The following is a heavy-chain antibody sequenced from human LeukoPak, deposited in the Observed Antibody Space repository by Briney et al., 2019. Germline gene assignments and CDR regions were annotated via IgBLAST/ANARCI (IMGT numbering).Heavy chain of an antibody. D-gene: IGHD2-8*01. V-gene: IGHV1-2*04. CDR3: ARDFLGRTNGGSNYFGMDV. CDR1: GYTFTDYF. Sequence: ASVKVSCKSSGYTFTDYFLHWVRQAPGQGLEWMGCINLHTGGAHYAQKFQDWVSLTRDTSIDTAFMELSSLRSDATATYYCARDFLGRTNGGSNYFGMDVWGQGTTVTVSS. CDR2: INLHTGGA. J-gene: IGHJ6*02.